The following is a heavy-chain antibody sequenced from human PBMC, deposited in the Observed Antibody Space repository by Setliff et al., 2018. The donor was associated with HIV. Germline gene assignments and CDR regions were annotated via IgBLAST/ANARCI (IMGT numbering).Heavy chain of an antibody. V-gene: IGHV4-59*01. CDR2: IYFTGSS. CDR3: ARVQMAYAAFDV. D-gene: IGHD4-17*01. Sequence: SETLSLTCTVSGGSNSTYYWSWIRQPPGKGLEWIGSIYFTGSSDNNPSLKSRVTLSVDTSKHQFSLKLSSVTAADTAVYYCARVQMAYAAFDVWGQGTMVTVTS. CDR1: GGSNSTYY. J-gene: IGHJ3*01.